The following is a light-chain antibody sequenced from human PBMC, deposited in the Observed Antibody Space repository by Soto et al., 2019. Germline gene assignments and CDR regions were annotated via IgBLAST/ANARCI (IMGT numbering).Light chain of an antibody. CDR1: QSVSSSY. V-gene: IGKV3-20*01. Sequence: EIVLTQSPGTLPLPPGERATLSCTASQSVSSSYLAWYQQKPGQSPTLLIYAASSRATGITDKFSGSGSGTDFTLTISRLEPEHFAVYSCQQYGSSLHTFGQGTKVDIK. J-gene: IGKJ2*01. CDR3: QQYGSSLHT. CDR2: AAS.